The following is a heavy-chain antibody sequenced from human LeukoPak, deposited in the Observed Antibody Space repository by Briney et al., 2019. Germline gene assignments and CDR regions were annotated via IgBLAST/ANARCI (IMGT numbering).Heavy chain of an antibody. CDR3: ASLKGWFGESQRDYYYYYGMDV. V-gene: IGHV3-21*01. CDR1: GFTFSSYS. CDR2: ISSSSSYI. J-gene: IGHJ6*02. Sequence: PGGSLRLSCAASGFTFSSYSMNWVRQAPGKGLEWVSSISSSSSYIYYADSVKGRFTISRDDAKNSLYLQMNSLRAEDTAVYYCASLKGWFGESQRDYYYYYGMDVWGQGTTVTVSS. D-gene: IGHD3-10*01.